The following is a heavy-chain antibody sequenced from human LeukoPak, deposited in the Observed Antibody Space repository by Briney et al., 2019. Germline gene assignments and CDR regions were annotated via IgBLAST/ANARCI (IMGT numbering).Heavy chain of an antibody. CDR2: ISWNSGSI. CDR3: AREGITMVRGWDYYYYYGMDV. Sequence: GRSLRLSCAASGFTFDDYAMHWVRQAPGKGLEWVSGISWNSGSIGYADSVKGRFTISRDNAKNSLYLQMNSLRAEDTAVYYCAREGITMVRGWDYYYYYGMDVWGQGTTVTVSS. CDR1: GFTFDDYA. J-gene: IGHJ6*02. D-gene: IGHD3-10*01. V-gene: IGHV3-9*01.